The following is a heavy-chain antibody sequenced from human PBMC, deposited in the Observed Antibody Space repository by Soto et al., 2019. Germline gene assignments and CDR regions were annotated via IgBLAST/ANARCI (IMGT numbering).Heavy chain of an antibody. CDR2: IYYSGST. J-gene: IGHJ6*03. V-gene: IGHV4-59*08. CDR3: ARIYSSSSPYYYYYYMDV. CDR1: GGSISSYY. Sequence: PSETLSLTCTVSGGSISSYYWSWIRQPPGKGLEWIGYIYYSGSTNYNPSFKSRVTISVDTSKNLFSLKLSSVTAADTAVYYCARIYSSSSPYYYYYYMDVWGKGTTVTVSS. D-gene: IGHD6-6*01.